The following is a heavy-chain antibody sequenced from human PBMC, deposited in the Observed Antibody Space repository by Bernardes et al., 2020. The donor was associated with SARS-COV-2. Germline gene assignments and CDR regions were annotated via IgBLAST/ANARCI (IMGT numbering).Heavy chain of an antibody. CDR2: ISAGGGST. V-gene: IGHV3-23*01. Sequence: GGSLRLSCAVSGFTFRDYAMSWVRQAPGKGLEWVSAISAGGGSTYYADSVKGRFTISRDNSKNTLYLQMNSLRVEDTAVYYCAKDLARRFYYGSGRDYYYAMDVWGQGATVTVSS. CDR1: GFTFRDYA. D-gene: IGHD3-10*01. CDR3: AKDLARRFYYGSGRDYYYAMDV. J-gene: IGHJ6*02.